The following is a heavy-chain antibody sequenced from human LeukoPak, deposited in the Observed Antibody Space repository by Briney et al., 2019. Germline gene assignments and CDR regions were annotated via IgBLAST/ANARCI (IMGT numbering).Heavy chain of an antibody. CDR2: INPTAGNT. Sequence: GASVKVSCKASGGTFSSYAISWVRQAPGQGLEWMGLINPTAGNTYYAQRFQGRVTMTRNTSTSTVYMELSSLRSEDTAVYYCARIRDGYNDAYDIWGQGTMVTVPS. CDR1: GGTFSSYA. V-gene: IGHV1-46*01. J-gene: IGHJ3*02. D-gene: IGHD5-24*01. CDR3: ARIRDGYNDAYDI.